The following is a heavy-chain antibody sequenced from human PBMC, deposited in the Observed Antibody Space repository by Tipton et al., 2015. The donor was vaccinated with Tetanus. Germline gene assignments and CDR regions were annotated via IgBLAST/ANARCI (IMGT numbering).Heavy chain of an antibody. J-gene: IGHJ4*02. D-gene: IGHD1-1*01. CDR1: GDSVSGYY. CDR3: ARANNEFPKKGPFDS. CDR2: VYYTGST. V-gene: IGHV4-59*02. Sequence: TLSLTCTVSGDSVSGYYWSWIRQPPGKGLEWIGYVYYTGSTNHNPSLKSRVTISMDRSKNQISLQLTSVTAADTAVYYCARANNEFPKKGPFDSWGQGSLVIVSP.